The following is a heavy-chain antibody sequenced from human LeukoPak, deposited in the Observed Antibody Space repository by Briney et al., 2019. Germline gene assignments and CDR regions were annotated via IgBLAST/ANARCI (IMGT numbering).Heavy chain of an antibody. CDR1: GGTFSSYA. V-gene: IGHV1-69*04. J-gene: IGHJ6*02. CDR3: ATALLVPGYYYGMDV. Sequence: ASVKVSCKASGGTFSSYAISWVRQAPGQGLEWMGRIIPILGIANYAQKFQGRVTITADKSTSTAYMELSSLRSEDTAVYYCATALLVPGYYYGMDVWGQGTTVTVSS. CDR2: IIPILGIA.